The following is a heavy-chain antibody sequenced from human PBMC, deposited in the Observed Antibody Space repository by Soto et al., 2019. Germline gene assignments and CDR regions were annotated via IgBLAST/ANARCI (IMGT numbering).Heavy chain of an antibody. Sequence: QVQLQESGPGLVKPSQTLSLTCTVSGGSISSGDYSWSWIRQPPGKGLEWIGYISHSGSTYYNPSLKSRVTISVNTSKNQFSLKLSSVTAADTAVYYCAIERPDGARLDPWGQGTLVTVSS. V-gene: IGHV4-30-4*01. D-gene: IGHD6-6*01. CDR3: AIERPDGARLDP. CDR1: GGSISSGDYS. CDR2: ISHSGST. J-gene: IGHJ5*02.